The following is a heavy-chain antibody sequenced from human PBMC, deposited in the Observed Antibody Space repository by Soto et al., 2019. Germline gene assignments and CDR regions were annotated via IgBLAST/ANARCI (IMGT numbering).Heavy chain of an antibody. CDR3: ARGGGSYYDFWSGTGDAFDI. CDR1: GYTFTSYY. J-gene: IGHJ3*02. CDR2: INPSGGST. D-gene: IGHD3-3*01. Sequence: ASVKVSCKASGYTFTSYYMHCVRQAPGQGLEWMGIINPSGGSTSYAQKFQGRVTMTRDTSTTTVYMELSSLRSEDTAVYYCARGGGSYYDFWSGTGDAFDIWGQGTMVTVSS. V-gene: IGHV1-46*03.